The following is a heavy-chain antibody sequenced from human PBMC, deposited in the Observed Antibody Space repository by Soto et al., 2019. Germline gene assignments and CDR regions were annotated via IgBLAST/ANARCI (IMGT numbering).Heavy chain of an antibody. CDR1: GARFTSYG. Sequence: QVQLVQSGAEVKNPGASVKVSCKASGARFTSYGIGWVRQSPGQGLEWMGWSNAYNGNTNYAQNLQGRVTLTTDTSTSTAYMELRSLRSNDTAVYYCAMVDVYVTPSPQNVWGQGTTVTVAS. D-gene: IGHD3-16*01. V-gene: IGHV1-18*01. J-gene: IGHJ6*02. CDR2: SNAYNGNT. CDR3: AMVDVYVTPSPQNV.